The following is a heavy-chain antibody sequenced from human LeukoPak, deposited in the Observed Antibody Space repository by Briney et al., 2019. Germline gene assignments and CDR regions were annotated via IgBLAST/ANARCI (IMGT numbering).Heavy chain of an antibody. J-gene: IGHJ3*02. V-gene: IGHV3-48*03. CDR3: ARDLVRNNYAPDAFDI. CDR2: ISSSGNTI. D-gene: IGHD4-11*01. Sequence: GGSLRLSCAASGFSFSAYEMNWVRQAPGKGLEWVSYISSSGNTIYYADSVKGRFTISRDNAKNSLYLRMNSLRAEDTAAYYCARDLVRNNYAPDAFDIWGQGTMVTVSS. CDR1: GFSFSAYE.